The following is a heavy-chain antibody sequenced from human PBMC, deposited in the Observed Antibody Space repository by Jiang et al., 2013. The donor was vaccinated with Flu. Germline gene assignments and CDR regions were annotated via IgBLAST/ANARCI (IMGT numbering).Heavy chain of an antibody. CDR3: ARDLGKQQLATHKGSMWFDP. CDR2: IYYSGST. V-gene: IGHV4-59*01. J-gene: IGHJ5*02. CDR1: GGSISSYY. Sequence: GPGLVKPSETLSLTCTVSGGSISSYYWSWIRQPPGKGLEWIGYIYYSGSTNYNPSLKSRVTISVDTSKNQFSLKLSSVTAADTAVYYCARDLGKQQLATHKGSMWFDPVGPGNPGHRLL. D-gene: IGHD6-13*01.